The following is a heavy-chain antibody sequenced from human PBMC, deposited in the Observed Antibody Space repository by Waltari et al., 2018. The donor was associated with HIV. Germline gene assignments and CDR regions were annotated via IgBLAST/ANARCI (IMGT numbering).Heavy chain of an antibody. Sequence: QVHLVESGGAVVQPGGSLRLSCTASGVTPHIHAIHWVRQASGRGLGWVAGVRYDGSHDYYGDSVKGRFTISRDNSKNAIFLEMTILRLEDTAKYYCAKDGAPGRDAIFDSWGQGTLVTV. V-gene: IGHV3-30*02. D-gene: IGHD1-26*01. CDR3: AKDGAPGRDAIFDS. CDR1: GVTPHIHA. CDR2: VRYDGSHD. J-gene: IGHJ3*01.